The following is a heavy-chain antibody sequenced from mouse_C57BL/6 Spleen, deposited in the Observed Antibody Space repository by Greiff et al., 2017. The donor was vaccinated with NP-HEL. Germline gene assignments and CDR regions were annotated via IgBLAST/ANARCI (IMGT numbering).Heavy chain of an antibody. V-gene: IGHV1-54*01. Sequence: VQLQQSGAELVRPGTSVKVSCKASGYAFTNYLIEWVKQRPGQGLEWIGVINPGSGGTKYNAKFQGKATLTADKSSSTAYMPLSSLTSEDSAVYFCAREGYDAVHFYYWGQGTTLTVSS. J-gene: IGHJ2*01. D-gene: IGHD2-2*01. CDR3: AREGYDAVHFYY. CDR2: INPGSGGT. CDR1: GYAFTNYL.